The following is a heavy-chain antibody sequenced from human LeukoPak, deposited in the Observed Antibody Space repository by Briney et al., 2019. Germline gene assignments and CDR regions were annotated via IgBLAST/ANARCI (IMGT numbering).Heavy chain of an antibody. Sequence: GRALRWSFGGTGSTLSSYEMTGVAQSSGKGLDGGAAISGSGGSTYYADSVKGRFTISRDTSKNTLYLQMNSLRAEDTAVEYGAKEGGLGSSWYFDYWGQGTLVTVSS. V-gene: IGHV3-23*01. CDR3: AKEGGLGSSWYFDY. D-gene: IGHD6-13*01. J-gene: IGHJ4*02. CDR2: ISGSGGST. CDR1: GSTLSSYE.